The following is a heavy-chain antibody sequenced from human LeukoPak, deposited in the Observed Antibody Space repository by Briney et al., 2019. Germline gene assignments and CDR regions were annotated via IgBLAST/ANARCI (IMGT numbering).Heavy chain of an antibody. V-gene: IGHV4-34*01. CDR2: INHSGST. D-gene: IGHD5-18*01. J-gene: IGHJ6*03. CDR3: ARVRDTAMGSVHYYYMDV. CDR1: GGSFSGYY. Sequence: SETLSLTCAVYGGSFSGYYWSWIRQPPGKGLEWIGEINHSGSTNYNPSLKSRVTISVDTSKNQFSLKLRSVTAADTAVYYCARVRDTAMGSVHYYYMDVWGKGTTVTVSS.